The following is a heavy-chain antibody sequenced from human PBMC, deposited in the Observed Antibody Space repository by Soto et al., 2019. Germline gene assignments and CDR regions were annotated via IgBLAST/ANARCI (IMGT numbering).Heavy chain of an antibody. Sequence: EVQLLESGGGLVQPGGSLRLSCAASGFTFSTYGMSWVRQAPGKGLEWVSIISGSGGSTYYADTVKGRFTISRDNFKNTLYLQMNSLRAEDTAVYYCAKYPAKIAVAGTFDYWGQGTLVIVSS. CDR2: ISGSGGST. D-gene: IGHD6-19*01. CDR1: GFTFSTYG. J-gene: IGHJ4*02. CDR3: AKYPAKIAVAGTFDY. V-gene: IGHV3-23*01.